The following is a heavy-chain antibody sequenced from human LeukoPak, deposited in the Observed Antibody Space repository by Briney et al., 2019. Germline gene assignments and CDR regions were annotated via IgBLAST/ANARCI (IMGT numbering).Heavy chain of an antibody. CDR3: AKDSGRHTPQDY. D-gene: IGHD1-26*01. J-gene: IGHJ4*02. CDR1: GFTFSSYA. CDR2: ISGSGGST. Sequence: GGSLRLSCAASGFTFSSYAVSWVRQAPGKGLEWVSAISGSGGSTYYADSAKGRFTISRDNSKNTLYLQMNSLRAEDTAVYYCAKDSGRHTPQDYWGQGTLVTVSS. V-gene: IGHV3-23*01.